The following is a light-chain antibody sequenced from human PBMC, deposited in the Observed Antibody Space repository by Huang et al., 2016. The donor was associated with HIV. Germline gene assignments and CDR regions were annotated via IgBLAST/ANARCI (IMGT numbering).Light chain of an antibody. Sequence: EIVLTQSPATLSLSPGQRATLSCRASQGISSYLAWYQQTPGLAPRLLIYDASNRATGIPVRFSGSGSGTDFTLTISSLEPEDFAVYYCQQRSDWPLTFGGGTKVEIK. CDR1: QGISSY. J-gene: IGKJ4*01. V-gene: IGKV3-11*01. CDR3: QQRSDWPLT. CDR2: DAS.